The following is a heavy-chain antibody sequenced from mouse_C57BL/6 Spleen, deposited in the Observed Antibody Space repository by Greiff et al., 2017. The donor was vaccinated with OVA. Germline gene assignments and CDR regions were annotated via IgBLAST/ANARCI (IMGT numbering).Heavy chain of an antibody. D-gene: IGHD1-1*01. V-gene: IGHV14-1*01. J-gene: IGHJ3*01. CDR2: IDPEDGDT. Sequence: VQLQQSGAELVRPGASVKLSCTASGFNIKDYYMHWVKQRPEQGLEWIGRIDPEDGDTEYAPKFQGKATMTADTSSNTAYLQLSSLTSEDTAVDYRTRDGSSPAWCAYWGQGTLVTVSA. CDR1: GFNIKDYY. CDR3: TRDGSSPAWCAY.